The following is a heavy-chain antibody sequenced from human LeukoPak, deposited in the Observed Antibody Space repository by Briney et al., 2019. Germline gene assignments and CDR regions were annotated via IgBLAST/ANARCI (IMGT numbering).Heavy chain of an antibody. D-gene: IGHD1-26*01. CDR1: GYTYNDYF. J-gene: IGHJ4*02. Sequence: APVKVSCKATGYTYNDYFMHWVRQAPGQGLEWMGWINPNSGGTNFAQKFRGRVTLTRDTSSSTGYMELSRLTSDDTAVYYCTREESGSYMDNFYFDYWGQGTLVIVSS. CDR3: TREESGSYMDNFYFDY. CDR2: INPNSGGT. V-gene: IGHV1-2*02.